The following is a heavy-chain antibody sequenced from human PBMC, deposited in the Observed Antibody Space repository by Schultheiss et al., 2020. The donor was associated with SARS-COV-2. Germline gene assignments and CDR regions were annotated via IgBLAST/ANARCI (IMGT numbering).Heavy chain of an antibody. CDR3: ARGFIAVAGVNWFDP. CDR2: VYSSGST. V-gene: IGHV4-61*09. D-gene: IGHD6-19*01. Sequence: SQTLSLTCTVSGGSISSGNYYWTWIRQPAGKGLEWIGHVYSSGSTNYNPSLKSRVSMSIDTSKNQFSLKLSSVTAADTAVYYCARGFIAVAGVNWFDPWGQGTLVTVSS. J-gene: IGHJ5*02. CDR1: GGSISSGNYY.